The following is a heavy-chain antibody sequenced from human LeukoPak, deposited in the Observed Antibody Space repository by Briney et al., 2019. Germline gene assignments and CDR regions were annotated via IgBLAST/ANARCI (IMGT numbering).Heavy chain of an antibody. CDR2: ISYDGSNK. CDR1: GFTFSSYG. Sequence: PGGSLRLSCAASGFTFSSYGMHWVRQAPGKGLEWVAVISYDGSNKYYADSVKGRFTISRDNSKNTLYLQMNSLRAEDTAVYYCARDGDDIAAAGTLNYWGQGTLVTVSS. J-gene: IGHJ4*02. V-gene: IGHV3-33*05. D-gene: IGHD6-13*01. CDR3: ARDGDDIAAAGTLNY.